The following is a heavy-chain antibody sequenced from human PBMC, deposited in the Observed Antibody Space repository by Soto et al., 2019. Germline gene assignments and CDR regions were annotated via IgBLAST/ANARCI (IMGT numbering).Heavy chain of an antibody. V-gene: IGHV3-15*07. J-gene: IGHJ4*02. D-gene: IGHD2-21*01. CDR2: IKSKSDGAST. CDR1: GFTVSDAW. CDR3: TTQLIY. Sequence: GGSLRLSCEASGFTVSDAWMHWIRQTPGKGLEWVARIKSKSDGASTDIASPVNGRFTISRDDSKNTLYLQMNSLRTDDSAVYYCTTQLIYWGPGTVVTVSS.